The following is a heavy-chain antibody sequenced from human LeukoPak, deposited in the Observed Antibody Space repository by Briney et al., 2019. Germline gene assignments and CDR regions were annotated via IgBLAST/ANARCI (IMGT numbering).Heavy chain of an antibody. CDR2: ISSSSSTI. Sequence: PGGSLRLSCAASGFTFSSYSMNWVRQAPGKGLEWVSYISSSSSTIYYADSVKGRFTISRDNAKNSLYLQMNSLRAEDTAVYYCAGDRLTTIEGGGYYFDYWGQGTLVTVSS. CDR1: GFTFSSYS. J-gene: IGHJ4*02. V-gene: IGHV3-48*01. CDR3: AGDRLTTIEGGGYYFDY. D-gene: IGHD2-21*02.